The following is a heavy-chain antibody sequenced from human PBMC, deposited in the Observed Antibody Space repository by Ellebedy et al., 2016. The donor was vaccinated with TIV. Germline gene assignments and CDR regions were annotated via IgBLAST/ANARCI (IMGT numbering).Heavy chain of an antibody. Sequence: GESLKISXEASGLIVTHASMTWVRQAPGKGLEWIGRIQSRSEGGTAAYAAPVQGRFIISRDESENKLFLQMYSLRTEDTGVYYCNTGWAYDDWGQGTRVTVSS. J-gene: IGHJ3*01. CDR2: IQSRSEGGTA. V-gene: IGHV3-15*05. CDR3: NTGWAYDD. CDR1: GLIVTHAS.